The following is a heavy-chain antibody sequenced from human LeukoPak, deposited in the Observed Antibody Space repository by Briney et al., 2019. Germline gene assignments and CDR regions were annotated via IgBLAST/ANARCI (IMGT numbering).Heavy chain of an antibody. J-gene: IGHJ4*02. D-gene: IGHD3-9*01. CDR2: IYSGGST. CDR1: GFTFSSYA. V-gene: IGHV3-66*01. Sequence: PGGSLRLSCAASGFTFSSYAMSWVRQAPGKGLEWVSVIYSGGSTYYADSVKGRFTISRDNSKNTLYLQMNSLRAEDTAVYYCASSYYDILTGYYDDYWGQGTLVTVSS. CDR3: ASSYYDILTGYYDDY.